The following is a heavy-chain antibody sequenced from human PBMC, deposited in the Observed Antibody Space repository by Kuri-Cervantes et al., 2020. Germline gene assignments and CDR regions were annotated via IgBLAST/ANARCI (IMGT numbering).Heavy chain of an antibody. CDR3: ARGESGDYYSTMGGYYYGMDV. CDR2: VNPNSGGT. D-gene: IGHD2/OR15-2a*01. CDR1: GYTFTSYD. Sequence: ASVKVSCKASGYTFTSYDISWVRQAPGQGLEWMGWVNPNSGGTNYAQKFQGRVTMARDTSISTAYMELSRLRSDGTAVYYCARGESGDYYSTMGGYYYGMDVWGQGTTVTVSS. J-gene: IGHJ6*02. V-gene: IGHV1-2*02.